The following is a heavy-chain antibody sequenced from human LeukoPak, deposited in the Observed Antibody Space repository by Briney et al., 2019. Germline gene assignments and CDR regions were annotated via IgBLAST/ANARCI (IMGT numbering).Heavy chain of an antibody. V-gene: IGHV3-7*01. J-gene: IGHJ4*02. D-gene: IGHD2-15*01. CDR2: IKQDGSEK. CDR1: GFTFSSYW. Sequence: GGSLRLSCVASGFTFSSYWMSWVRQAPGKGREGGANIKQDGSEKYYVHSVKGRFTISRDNAKNSLYLQMNSLRAEDTAVYYCARSAVVAATRLGYWGQGTLVTVSS. CDR3: ARSAVVAATRLGY.